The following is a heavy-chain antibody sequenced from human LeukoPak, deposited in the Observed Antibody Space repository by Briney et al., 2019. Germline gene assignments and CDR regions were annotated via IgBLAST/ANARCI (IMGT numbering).Heavy chain of an antibody. CDR2: ISYDGSNK. CDR3: ARGRLYYYDSTYYFDY. CDR1: GFTFSSYA. Sequence: PGGSLRLSCAASGFTFSSYAMHWVRQAPGKGLEWVAVISYDGSNKYYADSVKGRFTISRDNSKNTLYLQMNSLRAEDTAVYYCARGRLYYYDSTYYFDYWGQGTLVTVPS. V-gene: IGHV3-30-3*01. D-gene: IGHD3-22*01. J-gene: IGHJ4*02.